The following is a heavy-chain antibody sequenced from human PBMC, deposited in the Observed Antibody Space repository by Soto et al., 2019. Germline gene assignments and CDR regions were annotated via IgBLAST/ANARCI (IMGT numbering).Heavy chain of an antibody. Sequence: GASVKVSCKASGGTFSSYAISWVRQAPGQGLEWMGGIIPIFGTANYAQKFQGRVTITADESKNTLYLQMNSLRAEDTAVYYCARDSIITVGATTHSYYGMDVWGQGTTVTVSS. CDR2: IIPIFGTA. J-gene: IGHJ6*02. D-gene: IGHD1-26*01. V-gene: IGHV1-69*13. CDR1: GGTFSSYA. CDR3: ARDSIITVGATTHSYYGMDV.